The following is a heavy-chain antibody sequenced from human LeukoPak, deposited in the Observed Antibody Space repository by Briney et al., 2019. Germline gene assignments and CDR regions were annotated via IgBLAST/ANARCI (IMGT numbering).Heavy chain of an antibody. V-gene: IGHV3-15*07. Sequence: GGSLRLSCAASGFSFSSYAMNWVRQAPGKGLEWVGRIKSKTDGGTTDYAAPVKGRFTISRDDSKNTLYLQMNSLKTEDTAVYYCTTDLIVGATPSYFDYWGQGTLVTVSS. D-gene: IGHD1-26*01. J-gene: IGHJ4*02. CDR3: TTDLIVGATPSYFDY. CDR2: IKSKTDGGTT. CDR1: GFSFSSYA.